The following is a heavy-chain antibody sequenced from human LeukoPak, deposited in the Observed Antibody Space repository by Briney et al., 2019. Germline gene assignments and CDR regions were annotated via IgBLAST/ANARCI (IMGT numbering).Heavy chain of an antibody. CDR2: ISAYNGNT. J-gene: IGHJ6*02. CDR1: GYTFTSYG. CDR3: ARDPYCSSTSCYLYYYYYYAMDV. Sequence: ASVKVSCKASGYTFTSYGISWVRQAPGQGLEWVGWISAYNGNTNYAQKLQGRVTMTTDTSTSTAYMELRSLRSDDTAVYYCARDPYCSSTSCYLYYYYYYAMDVWGQGTTVTVSS. V-gene: IGHV1-18*01. D-gene: IGHD2-2*01.